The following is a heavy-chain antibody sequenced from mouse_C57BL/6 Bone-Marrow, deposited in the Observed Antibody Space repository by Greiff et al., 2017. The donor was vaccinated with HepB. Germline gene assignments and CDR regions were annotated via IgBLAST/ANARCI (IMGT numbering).Heavy chain of an antibody. D-gene: IGHD1-1*01. CDR3: ALRYYFDY. J-gene: IGHJ2*01. CDR2: IYPGSGST. Sequence: VQGVESGAELVKPGASVKMSCKASGYTFTSYWITWVKQRPGQGLEWIGDIYPGSGSTNYNEKFKSQATLTVDTSSSTAYMQLSSLTSEDSAVYYCALRYYFDYWGQGTTLTVSS. CDR1: GYTFTSYW. V-gene: IGHV1-55*01.